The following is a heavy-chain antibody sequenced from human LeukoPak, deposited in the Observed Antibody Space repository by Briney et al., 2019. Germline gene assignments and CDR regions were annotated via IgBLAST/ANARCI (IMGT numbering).Heavy chain of an antibody. CDR1: ESTFSSYT. CDR3: ESLSDFGVVTYDY. D-gene: IGHD3-3*01. J-gene: IGHJ4*02. Sequence: ASVKVSCKASESTFSSYTISWIRQAPGQGLEWVGRIIPILGIANYAQTFQVRVTITVYKSKSTAYMYLSSLRSEDTAMDYCESLSDFGVVTYDYWGQGTLVTVSS. CDR2: IIPILGIA. V-gene: IGHV1-69*02.